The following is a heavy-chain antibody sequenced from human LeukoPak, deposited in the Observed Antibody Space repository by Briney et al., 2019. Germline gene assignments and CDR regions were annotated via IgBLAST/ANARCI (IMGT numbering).Heavy chain of an antibody. CDR2: IYTSGST. Sequence: SQTLSLTCTVSGGSISSGSYYWSWIRQPAGKGLEWIGRIYTSGSTNYNPSLKSRVTISVDTSKNQFSLKLSSVTAADTAVYYCARERPSSGSFDYWGQGTLVTVSS. D-gene: IGHD6-19*01. CDR3: ARERPSSGSFDY. CDR1: GGSISSGSYY. V-gene: IGHV4-61*02. J-gene: IGHJ4*02.